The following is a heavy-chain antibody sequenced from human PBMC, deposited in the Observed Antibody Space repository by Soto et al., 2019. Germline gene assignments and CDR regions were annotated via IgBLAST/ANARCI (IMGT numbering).Heavy chain of an antibody. D-gene: IGHD2-2*01. CDR1: GGSFSVYY. V-gene: IGHV4-34*01. J-gene: IGHJ5*02. CDR3: ARDTSWNNNWFDP. Sequence: SETLSLTCAVYGGSFSVYYWSWIRHPPGKGLEWIGEINHSGSTNYNPSLKSRVTISVDTSKNQFSLKLSSVTAADTAVYYCARDTSWNNNWFDPWGQGTLVTVSS. CDR2: INHSGST.